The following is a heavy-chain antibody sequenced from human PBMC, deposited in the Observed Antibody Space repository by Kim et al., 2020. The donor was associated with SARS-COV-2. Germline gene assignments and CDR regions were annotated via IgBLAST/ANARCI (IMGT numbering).Heavy chain of an antibody. V-gene: IGHV3-21*01. CDR3: ARARTNVKEGSGSYWHY. J-gene: IGHJ4*02. D-gene: IGHD3-10*01. Sequence: GKGRFTIPRDNAKNSLYLQMNSLRAEDTAVYYCARARTNVKEGSGSYWHYWGQGTLVTVSS.